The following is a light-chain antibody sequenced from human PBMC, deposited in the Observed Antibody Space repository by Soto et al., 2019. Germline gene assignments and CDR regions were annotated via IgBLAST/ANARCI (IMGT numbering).Light chain of an antibody. Sequence: TESASSVSASVGYTVTITCRASQGIYRRLAWYQQKPGQAPRLLIYDASNRATGIPARFSGSGSGTDFTLTISSLENEDFAVYDGQQGSNWTITFGQGTRLEI. CDR2: DAS. CDR1: QGIYRR. V-gene: IGKV3D-11*01. CDR3: QQGSNWTIT. J-gene: IGKJ5*01.